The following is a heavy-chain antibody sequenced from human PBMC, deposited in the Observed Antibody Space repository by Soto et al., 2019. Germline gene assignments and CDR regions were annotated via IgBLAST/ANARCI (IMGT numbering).Heavy chain of an antibody. Sequence: SLRLSCAASGFTFSSYAMSWVRQAPGKGLEWVSAISGSGGSTYYADSVKGRFTISRDNSKNTLYLQMNSLRAEDTAVYYCAYTFKGRKYYYGMDVWGQGTTVTVSS. CDR1: GFTFSSYA. J-gene: IGHJ6*02. CDR3: AYTFKGRKYYYGMDV. CDR2: ISGSGGST. V-gene: IGHV3-23*01. D-gene: IGHD2-2*02.